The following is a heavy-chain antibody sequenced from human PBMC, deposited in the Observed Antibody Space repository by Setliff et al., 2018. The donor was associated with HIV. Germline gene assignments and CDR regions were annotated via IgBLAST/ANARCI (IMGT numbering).Heavy chain of an antibody. V-gene: IGHV1-69*13. CDR1: GGTFSSYA. Sequence: SVKVSCKASGGTFSSYAISWVRQAPGQGLEWMGGIIPIFGTANYAQKFQGRVTITADESTSTAYMELSSLRSEDTAVYYCARDDHYYDMGSILSDWFFDVWDRGTLVTVSS. CDR2: IIPIFGTA. J-gene: IGHJ2*01. CDR3: ARDDHYYDMGSILSDWFFDV. D-gene: IGHD3-22*01.